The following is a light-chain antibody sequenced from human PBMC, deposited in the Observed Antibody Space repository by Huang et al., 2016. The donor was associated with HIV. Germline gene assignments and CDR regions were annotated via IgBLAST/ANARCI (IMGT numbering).Light chain of an antibody. J-gene: IGKJ5*01. CDR3: LQYSTWPPVT. V-gene: IGKV3D-15*01. CDR1: QSVSRN. CDR2: GAS. Sequence: EMVMTQSPATLSVAPGERATLSCRASQSVSRNLAWYQQKPGQGPRLLSYGASTRATGIPARFSGSGSGTNFTLTITSPQSEDIAVYYCLQYSTWPPVTFGQGTRLEI.